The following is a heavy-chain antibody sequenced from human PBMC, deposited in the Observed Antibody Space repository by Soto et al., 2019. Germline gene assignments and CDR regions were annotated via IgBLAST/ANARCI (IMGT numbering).Heavy chain of an antibody. CDR2: IYSGGST. Sequence: GGSLRLSCAASGFTVSSSYMSCVRQAPGKGPEWVSVIYSGGSTYYADSVKDRFTISRDNSKNTLYLQMNSLRAEDTSVYYCARSSGSYYADYYYGMDVWGQGTTVTVSS. J-gene: IGHJ6*02. V-gene: IGHV3-66*01. CDR1: GFTVSSSY. CDR3: ARSSGSYYADYYYGMDV. D-gene: IGHD1-26*01.